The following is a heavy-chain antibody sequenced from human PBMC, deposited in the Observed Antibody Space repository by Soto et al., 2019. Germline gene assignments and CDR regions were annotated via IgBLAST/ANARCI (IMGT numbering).Heavy chain of an antibody. J-gene: IGHJ5*02. D-gene: IGHD6-19*01. Sequence: ASLKFSCKSSGYTFTGYYMHWVRQAPGQGLEWMGWINPNSGGTNYAQKFQGRVTMTRDTSISTAYMELSRLRSDDTAVYYCARAAYSSGWGINWFDPWGQGTLVTVSS. V-gene: IGHV1-2*02. CDR2: INPNSGGT. CDR3: ARAAYSSGWGINWFDP. CDR1: GYTFTGYY.